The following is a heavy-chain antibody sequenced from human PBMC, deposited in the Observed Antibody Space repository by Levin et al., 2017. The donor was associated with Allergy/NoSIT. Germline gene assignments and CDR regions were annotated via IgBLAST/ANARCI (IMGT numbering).Heavy chain of an antibody. J-gene: IGHJ4*02. D-gene: IGHD2-8*02. CDR3: AKRYWYFDH. V-gene: IGHV3-23*01. Sequence: SCAASGFTFSSYAMSWVRQAPGKGLEWVSGISDNGGSTFYADSVKGRFSISRDNSKNTLYLQMNTLRAEDTAVYYCAKRYWYFDHWGQGTLVTVSS. CDR2: ISDNGGST. CDR1: GFTFSSYA.